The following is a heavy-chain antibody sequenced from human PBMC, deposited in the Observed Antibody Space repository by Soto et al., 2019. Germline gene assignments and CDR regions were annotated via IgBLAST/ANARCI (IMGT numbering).Heavy chain of an antibody. J-gene: IGHJ4*02. CDR3: ARGQVVAAQH. D-gene: IGHD2-15*01. CDR2: IYHSGST. V-gene: IGHV4-30-2*01. CDR1: GDYISRYY. Sequence: SETLSLTCAVGGDYISRYYCMWIRQPTGKGLEWIGYIYHSGSTYYNPSLKSRVTISVDRSKNQFSLKLSPVTAADTAVYYCARGQVVAAQHWGQGTLVTVSS.